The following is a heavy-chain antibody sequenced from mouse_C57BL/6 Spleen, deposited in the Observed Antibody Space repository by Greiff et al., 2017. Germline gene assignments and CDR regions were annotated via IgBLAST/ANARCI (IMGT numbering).Heavy chain of an antibody. CDR1: GYTFTGYW. J-gene: IGHJ3*01. Sequence: QVQLQQSGAELMKPGASVKLSCKATGYTFTGYWIEWVKQRPGHGLEWIGEILPGSGSTNYNEKFKGKSTFTADTSSNTVYMQLSSLTTEASAIYYCAETAQATPFAYWGQGTLVTVSA. CDR3: AETAQATPFAY. D-gene: IGHD3-2*02. V-gene: IGHV1-9*01. CDR2: ILPGSGST.